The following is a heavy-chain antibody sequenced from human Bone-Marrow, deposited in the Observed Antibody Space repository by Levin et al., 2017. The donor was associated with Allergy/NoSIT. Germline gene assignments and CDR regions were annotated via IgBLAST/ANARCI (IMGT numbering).Heavy chain of an antibody. J-gene: IGHJ6*02. Sequence: PGGSLRLSCVASGFTFSSYWMSWVRQASGKGLEWVANIKRDGSETYYLDSVKGRFTISRDNAKNSLYLQMNSLRAEDTAVYYCASLQVQNYFYYGMDIWGQGTTVTVSS. V-gene: IGHV3-7*01. CDR2: IKRDGSET. D-gene: IGHD1-1*01. CDR3: ASLQVQNYFYYGMDI. CDR1: GFTFSSYW.